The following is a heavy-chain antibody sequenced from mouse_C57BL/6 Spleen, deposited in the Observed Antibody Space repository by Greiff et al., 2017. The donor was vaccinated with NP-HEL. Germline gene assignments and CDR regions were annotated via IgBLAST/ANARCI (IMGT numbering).Heavy chain of an antibody. CDR3: ARLGMDTTVVRTRLDAMDY. J-gene: IGHJ4*01. Sequence: QVQLQQPGAELVKPGASVKLSCKASGYTFTSYWMHWVKQRPGRGLEWIGRIDPNSGGTKYNEKFKSKATLTVDKPSSTAYMPLSSLTSEDCAVYYCARLGMDTTVVRTRLDAMDYWGHGTSVTVSS. D-gene: IGHD1-1*01. V-gene: IGHV1-72*01. CDR1: GYTFTSYW. CDR2: IDPNSGGT.